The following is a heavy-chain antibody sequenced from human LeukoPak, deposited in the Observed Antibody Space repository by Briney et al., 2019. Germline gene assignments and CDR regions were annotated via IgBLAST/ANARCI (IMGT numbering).Heavy chain of an antibody. Sequence: GGSLRLSCAASGFTFSSYSMNWVRQAPGRGLEWVSSISSSSSYIYYADSVKGRFTISRDNAKNSLYLQMNSLRAEDTAVYYCAKQRLSSYYDSSGYPPDYWGQGTLVTVSS. CDR3: AKQRLSSYYDSSGYPPDY. V-gene: IGHV3-21*01. CDR2: ISSSSSYI. D-gene: IGHD3-22*01. CDR1: GFTFSSYS. J-gene: IGHJ4*02.